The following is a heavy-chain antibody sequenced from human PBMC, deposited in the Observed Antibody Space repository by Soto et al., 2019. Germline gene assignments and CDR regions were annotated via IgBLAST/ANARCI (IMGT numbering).Heavy chain of an antibody. CDR1: GGSISSSSYY. CDR2: IYYSGST. CDR3: ARREGVVVPEGFDP. Sequence: PSETLSLTCTVSGGSISSSSYYWGWIRQPPGKGLEWIGSIYYSGSTYYNPSLKSRVTISVDTSKNQFSLKLSSVTAADTAVYYCARREGVVVPEGFDPWGQGTLVTVSS. V-gene: IGHV4-39*01. J-gene: IGHJ5*02. D-gene: IGHD2-2*01.